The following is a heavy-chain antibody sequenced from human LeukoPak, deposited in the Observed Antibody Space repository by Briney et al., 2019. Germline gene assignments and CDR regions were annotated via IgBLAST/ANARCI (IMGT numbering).Heavy chain of an antibody. CDR2: INPSGGST. Sequence: GASVTVSFTASGYTFTSYYMHWVRQAPGQGLEWMGIINPSGGSTSYAQKFQGRVTITRDTSTSTVYMELSSLRSEDTAVYYCARINSSSWYYFDYWGQGTLVTVSS. V-gene: IGHV1-46*01. D-gene: IGHD6-13*01. CDR3: ARINSSSWYYFDY. CDR1: GYTFTSYY. J-gene: IGHJ4*02.